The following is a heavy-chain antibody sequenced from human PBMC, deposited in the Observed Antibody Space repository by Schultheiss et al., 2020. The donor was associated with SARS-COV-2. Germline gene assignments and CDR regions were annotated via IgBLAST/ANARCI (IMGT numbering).Heavy chain of an antibody. D-gene: IGHD4-23*01. CDR1: GFTFSTYG. V-gene: IGHV3-30*03. CDR3: ASGGNSRRYLGY. Sequence: GGSLRLSCAASGFTFSTYGMQWVRQAPGKGLEWVAVTSNDGSHQYYADSVQGRFTISRDNSKNTLYLQMNSLRAEDTAVYYCASGGNSRRYLGYWGQGTLVTVSS. CDR2: TSNDGSHQ. J-gene: IGHJ4*02.